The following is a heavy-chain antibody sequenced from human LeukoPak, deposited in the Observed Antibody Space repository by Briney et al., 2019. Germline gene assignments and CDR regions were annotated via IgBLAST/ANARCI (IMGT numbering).Heavy chain of an antibody. D-gene: IGHD2-21*02. J-gene: IGHJ4*02. CDR2: ISTGGGTI. CDR3: ARGPLAYCSGDCYPLGY. V-gene: IGHV3-11*01. CDR1: GFHFGDYY. Sequence: GESLRLSCAASGFHFGDYYMSWIRQAPGKGLEWISYISTGGGTIKYADSVKGRFTISRDNANNYLYLQMDSLRGEDTAVYYCARGPLAYCSGDCYPLGYWGQGTLVTVSS.